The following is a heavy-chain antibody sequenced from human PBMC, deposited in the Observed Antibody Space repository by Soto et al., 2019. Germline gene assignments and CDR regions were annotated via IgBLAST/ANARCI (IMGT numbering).Heavy chain of an antibody. Sequence: SETLSLTCTVSGGSISSRSYYWGWIRQPPGKGLEWIGSIYYSGSTHYNPSLESRVTISVDTSKNQFSLKLSSVTALDTAIYYCVTIPDATGPIDYWGQGTLVTVSS. D-gene: IGHD1-1*01. CDR2: IYYSGST. J-gene: IGHJ4*02. CDR1: GGSISSRSYY. V-gene: IGHV4-39*07. CDR3: VTIPDATGPIDY.